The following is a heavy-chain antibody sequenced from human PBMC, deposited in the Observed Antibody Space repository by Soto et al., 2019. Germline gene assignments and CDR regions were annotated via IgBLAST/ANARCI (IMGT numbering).Heavy chain of an antibody. Sequence: PGGSLRLSCAASGFTFSSYSMNRVRQAPGKGLEWVSSISSSSSYIYYADSVKGRFTISRDNAKNSLYLQMNSLRAEDTAVYYCARDLLPYCSSTSCYYMYVWGKGTTVTVSS. J-gene: IGHJ6*03. D-gene: IGHD2-2*01. V-gene: IGHV3-21*01. CDR3: ARDLLPYCSSTSCYYMYV. CDR1: GFTFSSYS. CDR2: ISSSSSYI.